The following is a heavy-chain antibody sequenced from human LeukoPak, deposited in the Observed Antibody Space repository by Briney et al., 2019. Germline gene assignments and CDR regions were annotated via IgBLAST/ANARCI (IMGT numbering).Heavy chain of an antibody. CDR3: AKDPYYGGNPHPSFDY. CDR2: IRYDGTNK. CDR1: GFTFSDYG. J-gene: IGHJ4*02. V-gene: IGHV3-30*02. D-gene: IGHD4-23*01. Sequence: GGSLRLSCAASGFTFSDYGMHWVRQAPGRGLEWVAFIRYDGTNKYYADSVKGRFTISRDNSNNTLYLQMNSLRAEDTAVYYCAKDPYYGGNPHPSFDYWGQGTLVTVSS.